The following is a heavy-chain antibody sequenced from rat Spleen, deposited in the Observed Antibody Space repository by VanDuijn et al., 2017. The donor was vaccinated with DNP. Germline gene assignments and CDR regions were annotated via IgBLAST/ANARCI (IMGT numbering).Heavy chain of an antibody. CDR1: GFSLTNYE. Sequence: QVQLRESGPALVQPSQTLSLTCAVSGFSLTNYEVHWVRQPPGKGLEWMGRIQSGGVTDYDSGLKSRLRISRDTSKSQVFLEMDSVQTEDTAMYFCARDYYTSSFVYWGQGTLVTVSS. J-gene: IGHJ3*01. CDR3: ARDYYTSSFVY. CDR2: IQSGGVT. V-gene: IGHV2-27*01. D-gene: IGHD1-2*01.